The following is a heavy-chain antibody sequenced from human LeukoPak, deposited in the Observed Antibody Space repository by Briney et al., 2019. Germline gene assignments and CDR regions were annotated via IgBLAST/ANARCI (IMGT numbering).Heavy chain of an antibody. CDR1: GFSFSSYA. CDR2: VTSGGGGT. V-gene: IGHV3-23*01. D-gene: IGHD2-8*01. J-gene: IGHJ4*01. Sequence: GGSLRLSCEASGFSFSSYAFAWVRQDPGKGLEWVAAVTSGGGGTHFADSVKGRSTISRDNTKNTMYLQMNSLRVDDTAMYFCGSDPNGDYVGALGYWGRGALVTVSS. CDR3: GSDPNGDYVGALGY.